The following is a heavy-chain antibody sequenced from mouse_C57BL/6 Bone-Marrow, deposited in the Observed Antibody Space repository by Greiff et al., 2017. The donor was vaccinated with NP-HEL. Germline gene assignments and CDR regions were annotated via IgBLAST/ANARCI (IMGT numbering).Heavy chain of an antibody. V-gene: IGHV5-12*01. Sequence: EVKLVESGGGLVQPGGSLKLSCAASGFTFSDYYMYWVRQTPEKRLEWVAYISNGGGSTYYPDTVKGRFTISRDNAKNTLYLQMSRLKSEDTAMYYCAREVPSGNLYAMDYWGQGTSVTVSS. CDR2: ISNGGGST. CDR1: GFTFSDYY. D-gene: IGHD2-1*01. CDR3: AREVPSGNLYAMDY. J-gene: IGHJ4*01.